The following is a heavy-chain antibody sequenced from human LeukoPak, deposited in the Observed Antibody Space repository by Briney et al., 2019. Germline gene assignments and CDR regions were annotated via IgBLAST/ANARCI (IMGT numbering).Heavy chain of an antibody. V-gene: IGHV1-2*02. Sequence: ASVKVSCKASGYTLTAHYIQWVRQAPGQGLEWMGWIDPNSGATNYAQKFQGRVTMTRDTSISTAFMELSGLRSDDTAIYYCARDKGSSGSYYNIGDYWGQGTQVTVSS. CDR1: GYTLTAHY. CDR3: ARDKGSSGSYYNIGDY. CDR2: IDPNSGAT. J-gene: IGHJ4*02. D-gene: IGHD3-10*01.